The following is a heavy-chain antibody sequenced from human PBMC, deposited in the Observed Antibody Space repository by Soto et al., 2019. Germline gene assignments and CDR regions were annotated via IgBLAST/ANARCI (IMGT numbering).Heavy chain of an antibody. CDR2: IIPILGIA. CDR1: GGTFSSYT. D-gene: IGHD3-22*01. J-gene: IGHJ4*02. V-gene: IGHV1-69*02. CDR3: ARGEEDSSGLYSFDY. Sequence: QVQLVQSGAEVKKPGSSVKVSCKASGGTFSSYTISWVRQAPGQGLEWMGRIIPILGIANYAQKFQGRVTIXXDXSXXTAYMELSSLRSEDTAVYYCARGEEDSSGLYSFDYWGQGTLVTVSS.